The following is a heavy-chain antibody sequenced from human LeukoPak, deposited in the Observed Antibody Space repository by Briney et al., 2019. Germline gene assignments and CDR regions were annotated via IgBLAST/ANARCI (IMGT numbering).Heavy chain of an antibody. V-gene: IGHV3-30*04. J-gene: IGHJ3*02. CDR3: GRHIYPWKYADGFDI. CDR2: ISYDGSNT. D-gene: IGHD1-7*01. Sequence: GGSLRLSCSSSGFTFTTYTMHWVRQAPGKGLEWVALISYDGSNTYYADSVKGRFTISRDNSKNTMYLQVNSLRAEETAVYYCGRHIYPWKYADGFDIWGQGIMVSVSS. CDR1: GFTFTTYT.